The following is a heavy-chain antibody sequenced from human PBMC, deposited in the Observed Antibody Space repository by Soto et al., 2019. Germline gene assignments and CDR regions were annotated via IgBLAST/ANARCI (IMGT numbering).Heavy chain of an antibody. V-gene: IGHV3-9*01. Sequence: GGSLRLSCAASGFTFDDYAMHWVRQAPGKGLEWVSGISWNSGSIGYADSVKGRFTISRDNAKNSLYLQMNSLRAEDTALYYCALLVTMNPYPRDYYYMDVWGKGTTVTVSS. D-gene: IGHD3-22*01. CDR1: GFTFDDYA. J-gene: IGHJ6*03. CDR3: ALLVTMNPYPRDYYYMDV. CDR2: ISWNSGSI.